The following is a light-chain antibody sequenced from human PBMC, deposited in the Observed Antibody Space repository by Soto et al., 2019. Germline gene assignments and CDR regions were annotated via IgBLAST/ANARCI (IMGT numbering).Light chain of an antibody. J-gene: IGKJ4*01. Sequence: EIVLTQSPATLSLSPGERATLSCRASQSVSSYLAWYQQKPGQAPRLLIYDASNRATGIPARFRGSGSGTDFTLTISSLEPEDFAVYYCQQRSNIFGGGTKVDIK. CDR3: QQRSNI. CDR1: QSVSSY. V-gene: IGKV3-11*01. CDR2: DAS.